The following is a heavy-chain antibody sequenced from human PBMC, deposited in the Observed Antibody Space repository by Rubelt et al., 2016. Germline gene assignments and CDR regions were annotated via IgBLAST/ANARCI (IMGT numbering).Heavy chain of an antibody. CDR1: GFSFISYA. CDR3: AKDFRIRFLEWLWDY. J-gene: IGHJ4*02. Sequence: VQVLESGGGLVRPGGPLRLSCAASGFSFISYAMSWVRQAPGKGLEWVSAISGSGGSTYYADSVKGWFTISRDNSKNTLYLQMNSLRAEDTAVYYCAKDFRIRFLEWLWDYWGQGTLVTVSS. V-gene: IGHV3-23*01. D-gene: IGHD3-3*01. CDR2: ISGSGGST.